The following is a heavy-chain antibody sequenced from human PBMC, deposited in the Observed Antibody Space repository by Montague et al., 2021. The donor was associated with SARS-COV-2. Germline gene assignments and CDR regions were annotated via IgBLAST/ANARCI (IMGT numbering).Heavy chain of an antibody. CDR1: GGSFSGYL. J-gene: IGHJ4*02. V-gene: IGHV4-34*01. D-gene: IGHD6-6*01. Sequence: SETLSLTCAVHGGSFSGYLWSWIRQPPEKGLEWIGQINHSGNTNXNPSLMSRVTISVDMSKSQFSLKLSSVTAADTAVYYCARGGSSSSGVYWGQGTLVTVSS. CDR2: INHSGNT. CDR3: ARGGSSSSGVY.